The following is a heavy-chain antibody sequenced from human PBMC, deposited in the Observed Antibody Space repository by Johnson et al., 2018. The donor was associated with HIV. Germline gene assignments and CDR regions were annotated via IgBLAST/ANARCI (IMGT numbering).Heavy chain of an antibody. Sequence: QVQLVESGGGVVQPGRSLRLSCAASGFTFSSYAMHWVRQAPGKGLEWVAVISYDGSNKYYADSVKGRFTISRDNSKNTLYLQMNSLRAEDTAVYYCARERGIAARPFRYAFDIWGQGTMVTVSS. CDR3: ARERGIAARPFRYAFDI. D-gene: IGHD6-6*01. V-gene: IGHV3-30*04. CDR1: GFTFSSYA. CDR2: ISYDGSNK. J-gene: IGHJ3*02.